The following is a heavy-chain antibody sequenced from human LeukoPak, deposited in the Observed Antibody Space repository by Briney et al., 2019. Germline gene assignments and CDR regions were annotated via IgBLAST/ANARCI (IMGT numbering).Heavy chain of an antibody. Sequence: GGSLRLSCAASGFTFSSYAMSWDGQAPGKGLEWVLAISGGSADYADSVKGRFSISIDNSKNTLYLQMNSLRAEDTAVYYCAKDRSSRYDFWSGSFSHYYYYYMDVWGKGTTVTVSS. J-gene: IGHJ6*03. D-gene: IGHD3-3*01. CDR1: GFTFSSYA. CDR2: ISGGSA. CDR3: AKDRSSRYDFWSGSFSHYYYYYMDV. V-gene: IGHV3-23*01.